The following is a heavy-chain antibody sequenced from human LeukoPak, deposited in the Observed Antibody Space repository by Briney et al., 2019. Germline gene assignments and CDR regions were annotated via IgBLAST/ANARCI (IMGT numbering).Heavy chain of an antibody. Sequence: GGSLRLSCVASGLTFSRHAMTWVRQTPGKGLEWVSGISAAGGSTYYVESVKGRFTTSRDNSRNTLYLQMNNLRAEDTATYYCASRVPSETYLAVFDYWGQGTLVTVSS. CDR2: ISAAGGST. CDR3: ASRVPSETYLAVFDY. D-gene: IGHD3-10*02. J-gene: IGHJ4*02. CDR1: GLTFSRHA. V-gene: IGHV3-23*01.